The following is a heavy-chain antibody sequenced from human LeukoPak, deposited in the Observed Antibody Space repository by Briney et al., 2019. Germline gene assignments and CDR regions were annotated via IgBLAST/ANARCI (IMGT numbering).Heavy chain of an antibody. CDR1: GYSFTSYW. D-gene: IGHD2-15*01. J-gene: IGHJ5*02. V-gene: IGHV5-51*01. Sequence: GEPLKISCKGSGYSFTSYWIGWVRQMPGKGLEWMGIIYPGDSDTRYSPSFQGQVTISADKSISTAYLQWSSLKASDTAMYYCARQEVDCSGGSCYQTPGWFDPWGQGTLVTVSS. CDR3: ARQEVDCSGGSCYQTPGWFDP. CDR2: IYPGDSDT.